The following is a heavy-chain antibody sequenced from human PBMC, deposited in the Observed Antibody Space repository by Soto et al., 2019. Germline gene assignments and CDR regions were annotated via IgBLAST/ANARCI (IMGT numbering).Heavy chain of an antibody. J-gene: IGHJ4*02. V-gene: IGHV3-33*03. CDR3: XXXXXXXXXTDW. CDR1: GFNFSPST. Sequence: QVQLVESGGSVVQPGRSLRLSCAASGFNFSPSTMHWVRQAPGKGLECVAVIQSDGNTKYYADSVKGRFTISRDDSKXXXXXXXXXXXXXXXXXXXXXXXXXXXXXTDWWGQGTLVTVSS. D-gene: IGHD3-9*01. CDR2: IQSDGNTK.